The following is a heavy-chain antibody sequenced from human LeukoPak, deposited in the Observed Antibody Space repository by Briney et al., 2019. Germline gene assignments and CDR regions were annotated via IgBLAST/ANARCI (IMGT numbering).Heavy chain of an antibody. J-gene: IGHJ3*02. CDR3: AKDSITIFGVALDAFDI. V-gene: IGHV3-30*02. D-gene: IGHD3-3*01. Sequence: PGGSLRLSCAASGFTFSSYGMHWVRQAPGKGLEWVAFIRYDGSNKYYADSVKGRFTISRDNSKNTLYLQMSSLRAEDTAVYYCAKDSITIFGVALDAFDIWGQGTMVTVSS. CDR1: GFTFSSYG. CDR2: IRYDGSNK.